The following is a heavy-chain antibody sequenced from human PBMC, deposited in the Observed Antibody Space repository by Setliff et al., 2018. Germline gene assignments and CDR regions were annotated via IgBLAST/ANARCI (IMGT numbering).Heavy chain of an antibody. CDR3: ARRETYYNFWSGYYAY. V-gene: IGHV4-39*07. J-gene: IGHJ4*02. D-gene: IGHD3-3*01. CDR1: GGSISSSSYY. Sequence: TLSLTCTVSGGSISSSSYYWGWIRQPPGKGLEWIGSIYYSGSTYYNPSLKSRVTISVGTSKNQFSLKLSSVTAADTAVYYCARRETYYNFWSGYYAYWGQGTLVTVS. CDR2: IYYSGST.